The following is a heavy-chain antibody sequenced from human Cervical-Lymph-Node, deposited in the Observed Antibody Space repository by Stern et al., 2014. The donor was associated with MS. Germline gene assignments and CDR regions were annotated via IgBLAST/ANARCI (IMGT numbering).Heavy chain of an antibody. V-gene: IGHV1-69*01. CDR3: ALSSETSDRWYSLGYDL. Sequence: QVQLLQPGAEVTKPGSSVKVSFKASGGTFSKFPSSWVRQAPGQGLEWMGGIFPVFGTPTSAQEFRGRVTITADVSTSTVYMELSSLRSDDTAVYYCALSSETSDRWYSLGYDLWGQGTLVTVSS. J-gene: IGHJ5*02. CDR1: GGTFSKFP. D-gene: IGHD6-13*01. CDR2: IFPVFGTP.